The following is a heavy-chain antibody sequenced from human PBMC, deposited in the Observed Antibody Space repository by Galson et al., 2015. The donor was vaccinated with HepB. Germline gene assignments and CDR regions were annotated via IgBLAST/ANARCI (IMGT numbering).Heavy chain of an antibody. CDR1: GLTFTNAW. Sequence: SLRLSCAASGLTFTNAWLSWVRQAPGKGLEWVGRIKSKADAGTRDYAAPVKGRFSITRDDSKHTLYLQMNSLKTEDTAVYYCTTTPFGVVKELQNWFDPWGQGTLVTVSS. CDR2: IKSKADAGTR. V-gene: IGHV3-15*01. CDR3: TTTPFGVVKELQNWFDP. D-gene: IGHD3-3*01. J-gene: IGHJ5*02.